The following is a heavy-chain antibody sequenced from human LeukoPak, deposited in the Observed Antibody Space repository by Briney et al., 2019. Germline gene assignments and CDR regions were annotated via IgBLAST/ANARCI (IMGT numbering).Heavy chain of an antibody. CDR2: INHSGST. CDR3: ASPTVPTSGDYYYGMDV. CDR1: GGSFSGYY. V-gene: IGHV4-34*01. Sequence: PSETLSLTCAVYGGSFSGYYWSWIRQPPGKGLEWIGEINHSGSTNYNPSLKSRVTISVDTSKNQFSLKLSSVTAADTAVYYCASPTVPTSGDYYYGMDVWGQGTTVTVSS. D-gene: IGHD4-17*01. J-gene: IGHJ6*02.